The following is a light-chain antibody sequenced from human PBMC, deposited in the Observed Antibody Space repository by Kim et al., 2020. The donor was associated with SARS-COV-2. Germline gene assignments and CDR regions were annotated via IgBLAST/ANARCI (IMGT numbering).Light chain of an antibody. CDR3: QVFDSSIDQYVV. V-gene: IGLV3-21*04. CDR1: KIEVKS. J-gene: IGLJ2*01. Sequence: SYELTQPPSVSVAPGKTATITCGGFKIEVKSVHWYQQKPGQAPVLVIHYDSDRPSGIPERFSGAKAGNTATLTISRVKVGDEADYYCQVFDSSIDQYVVFGGGTKLTVL. CDR2: YDS.